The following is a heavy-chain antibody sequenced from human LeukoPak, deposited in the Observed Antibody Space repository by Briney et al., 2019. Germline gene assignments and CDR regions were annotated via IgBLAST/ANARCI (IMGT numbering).Heavy chain of an antibody. D-gene: IGHD5-18*01. J-gene: IGHJ6*02. CDR2: ICSSGSTI. Sequence: GGSLRLSCAASGFTFSSYEMNWVRQAPGKGLEWVSYICSSGSTIYYADSVKGRFTISRDNAKNSLYLQMNSLRAEDTAVYYCAREDTAMVNYYYYGMDVWGQGPTVTVSS. V-gene: IGHV3-48*03. CDR1: GFTFSSYE. CDR3: AREDTAMVNYYYYGMDV.